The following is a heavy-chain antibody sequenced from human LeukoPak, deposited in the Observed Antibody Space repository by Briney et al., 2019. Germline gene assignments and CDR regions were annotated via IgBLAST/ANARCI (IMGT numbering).Heavy chain of an antibody. CDR2: INSGSNSI. V-gene: IGHV3-21*01. Sequence: GGSLRLSCVASGFTFSSFSMNWVRQATGKGLEWVSVINSGSNSIYYADSVKGRFTISRDNAKNSLYLQMDSLRADDSAVYYCARGAEVNTRDLDSWGQGTLVTVSS. D-gene: IGHD5-18*01. CDR3: ARGAEVNTRDLDS. CDR1: GFTFSSFS. J-gene: IGHJ4*02.